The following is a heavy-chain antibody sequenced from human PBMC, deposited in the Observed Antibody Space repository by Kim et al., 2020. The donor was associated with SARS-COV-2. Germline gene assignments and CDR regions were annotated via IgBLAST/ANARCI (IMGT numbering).Heavy chain of an antibody. CDR3: AKDPRWSRVVVAA. Sequence: YADSVKGRFTISRDNSKNTLYLQMNSLRAEDTAVYYCAKDPRWSRVVVAAWGQGTLVTVSS. V-gene: IGHV3-23*01. J-gene: IGHJ4*02. D-gene: IGHD2-15*01.